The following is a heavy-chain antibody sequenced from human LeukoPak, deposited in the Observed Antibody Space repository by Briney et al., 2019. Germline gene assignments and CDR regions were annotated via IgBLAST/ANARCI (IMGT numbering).Heavy chain of an antibody. CDR2: INPTGGRT. CDR3: ARDMDTAKASNWFDP. V-gene: IGHV1-46*01. Sequence: GASVKVSSMPSLYTFLSYFMHGVRQAPGQGGEWMGIINPTGGRTSYAQTLQGRVTMTRDTTTSTVYMELSSLRSEDTAVYYCARDMDTAKASNWFDPWGQGTLVTVSS. J-gene: IGHJ5*02. D-gene: IGHD5-18*01. CDR1: LYTFLSYF.